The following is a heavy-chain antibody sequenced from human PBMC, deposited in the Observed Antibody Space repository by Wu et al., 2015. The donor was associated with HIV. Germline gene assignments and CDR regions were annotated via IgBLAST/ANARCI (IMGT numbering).Heavy chain of an antibody. V-gene: IGHV1-2*02. J-gene: IGHJ4*02. CDR1: GYTFTGYY. Sequence: QVQLVQSGAEVKKPGASVKVSCKASGYTFTGYYMHWVRQAPGQGLEWMGWINPNSGGTNYAQKFQGRVTMTRDTSISTAYMELSRLRSDDTAVYYCARELDIVVVPAAMGLDYWGQGTLVTVSS. CDR2: INPNSGGT. D-gene: IGHD2-2*03. CDR3: ARELDIVVVPAAMGLDY.